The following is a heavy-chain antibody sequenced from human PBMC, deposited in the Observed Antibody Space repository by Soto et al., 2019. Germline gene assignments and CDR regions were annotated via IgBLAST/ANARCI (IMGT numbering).Heavy chain of an antibody. CDR1: GGRFGSYP. CDR3: AREAPYCSSATSPKFYDMDV. J-gene: IGHJ6*02. Sequence: FSVKVSRKGSGGRFGSYPIAWVRRAPGQGLDWLGGIIPILNSPAYAQKFQDRVVITAEEITNTAYMELNSLRFDDTAVYYCAREAPYCSSATSPKFYDMDVWGQGTTVTVSS. D-gene: IGHD2-2*01. CDR2: IIPILNSP. V-gene: IGHV1-69*13.